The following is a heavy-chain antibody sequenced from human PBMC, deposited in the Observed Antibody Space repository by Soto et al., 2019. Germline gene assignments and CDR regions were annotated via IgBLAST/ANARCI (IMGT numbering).Heavy chain of an antibody. D-gene: IGHD4-17*01. J-gene: IGHJ4*02. CDR1: GFTFSNYP. V-gene: IGHV3-30-3*01. CDR3: AVHYGDYLLDY. CDR2: ISYDGSNK. Sequence: GGSLRLSCAASGFTFSNYPMHWVRQAPGKGLEWVAVISYDGSNKYYADSVKGRFTISRDNSKNTLYLQMNNLRAEDTAVYYCAVHYGDYLLDYWGQGTLVTVSS.